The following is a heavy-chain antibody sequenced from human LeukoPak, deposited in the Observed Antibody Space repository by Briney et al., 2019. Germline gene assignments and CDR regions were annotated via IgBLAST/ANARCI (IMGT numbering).Heavy chain of an antibody. Sequence: PSETLSLTCTVSGGSISSYYWSWIRQPAGKGLEWIGRIYTSGSTNYNPSLKSRVTMSVDTSKSQFSLKLSSVTAADTAVYYCARDVTGTTYYYYYMDVWGKGTTVTVSS. J-gene: IGHJ6*03. CDR1: GGSISSYY. CDR2: IYTSGST. CDR3: ARDVTGTTYYYYYMDV. D-gene: IGHD1/OR15-1a*01. V-gene: IGHV4-4*07.